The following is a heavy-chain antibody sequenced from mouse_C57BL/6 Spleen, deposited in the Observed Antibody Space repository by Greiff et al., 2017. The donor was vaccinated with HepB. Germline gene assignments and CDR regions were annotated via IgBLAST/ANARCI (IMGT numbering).Heavy chain of an antibody. Sequence: VQLQQPGAELVRPGTSVKLSCKASGYTFTSYWMHWVKQRPGQGLEWIGVIDPSDSYTNYNQKFKGKATLTVDTSSSTAYMQLSSLTSEDSAVYYCARDDGVGDYFDYWGQGTTLTVSS. J-gene: IGHJ2*01. CDR2: IDPSDSYT. CDR1: GYTFTSYW. CDR3: ARDDGVGDYFDY. V-gene: IGHV1-59*01. D-gene: IGHD2-3*01.